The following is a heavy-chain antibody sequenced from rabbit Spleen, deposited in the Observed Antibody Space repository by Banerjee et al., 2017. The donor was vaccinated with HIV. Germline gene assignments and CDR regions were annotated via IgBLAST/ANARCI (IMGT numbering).Heavy chain of an antibody. Sequence: QEQLVESGGGLVQPEGSLTLTCTASGFSFSSSYYMCWVRQAPGKGLEWIACIYNGDGSTYYASWVNGRFTISKISSTTVTLQMTSLTAADTATYFCARAAYDGVDYNAMDLWGQGTLVTVS. CDR2: IYNGDGST. V-gene: IGHV1S45*01. CDR1: GFSFSSSYY. J-gene: IGHJ6*01. CDR3: ARAAYDGVDYNAMDL. D-gene: IGHD4-2*01.